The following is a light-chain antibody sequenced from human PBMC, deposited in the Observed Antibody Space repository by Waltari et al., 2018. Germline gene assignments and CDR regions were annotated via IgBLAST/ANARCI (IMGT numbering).Light chain of an antibody. J-gene: IGLJ2*01. Sequence: QSALTQPPSASGSPGQSVTISCTGTSSDVGGFDYVSWYQQHPGKVPRLMIYEVSKRPSGFPDRFSGSKSGNTASLTVSGLQVEDEADYYGSSFAGSSQMLFGGGTKLTVL. V-gene: IGLV2-8*01. CDR1: SSDVGGFDY. CDR2: EVS. CDR3: SSFAGSSQML.